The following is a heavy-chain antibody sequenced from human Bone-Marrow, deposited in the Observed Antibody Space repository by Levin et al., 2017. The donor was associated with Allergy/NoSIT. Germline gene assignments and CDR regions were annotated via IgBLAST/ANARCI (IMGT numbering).Heavy chain of an antibody. D-gene: IGHD4-11*01. J-gene: IGHJ6*02. CDR1: GYTFTGYY. Sequence: GESLKISCKASGYTFTGYYMHWVRQAPGQGLEWMGWINPNSGGTNYAQKFQGRVTMTRDTSISTAYMELSRLRSDDTAVYYCARSNSYSNYDYYYYGMDVWGQGTTVTVSS. CDR3: ARSNSYSNYDYYYYGMDV. CDR2: INPNSGGT. V-gene: IGHV1-2*02.